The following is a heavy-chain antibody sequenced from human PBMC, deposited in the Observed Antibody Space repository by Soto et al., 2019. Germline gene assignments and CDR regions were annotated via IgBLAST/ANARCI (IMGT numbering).Heavy chain of an antibody. CDR1: GGTFSSYA. Sequence: ASVKVSCKASGGTFSSYAISWVRQAPGQGLEWMGGIIPIFGTANYAQKFQGRVTITADESTSTAYMELSSLRSEGTAVYYCVRDVGYYDILTGHYYYYGMDVWGQGTTVTVSS. D-gene: IGHD3-9*01. V-gene: IGHV1-69*13. CDR3: VRDVGYYDILTGHYYYYGMDV. J-gene: IGHJ6*02. CDR2: IIPIFGTA.